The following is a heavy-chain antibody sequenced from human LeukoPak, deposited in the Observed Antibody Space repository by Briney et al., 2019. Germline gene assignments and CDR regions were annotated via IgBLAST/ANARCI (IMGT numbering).Heavy chain of an antibody. CDR3: ARVGLEQLVGEFDY. V-gene: IGHV1-2*02. Sequence: GASVKVSCKASGYTFTGYYMHWVRQAPGQGLEWMGWIDPNSGGTNYAQKFQGRVTMTRDTSISTAYMELSRLRSDDTAVYYCARVGLEQLVGEFDYWGQGTLVTVSS. D-gene: IGHD6-6*01. CDR2: IDPNSGGT. J-gene: IGHJ4*02. CDR1: GYTFTGYY.